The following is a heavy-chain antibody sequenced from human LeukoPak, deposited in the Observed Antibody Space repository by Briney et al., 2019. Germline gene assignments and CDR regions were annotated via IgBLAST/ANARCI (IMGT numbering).Heavy chain of an antibody. V-gene: IGHV1-46*01. CDR1: GYTFTSYY. CDR2: INPSGGST. CDR3: ARRSGYYPGYYYYGMDV. D-gene: IGHD3-3*01. Sequence: ASVKVSCKASGYTFTSYYMHWVRQAPGQGLEWMGIINPSGGSTSYAQKFQGRVTMTRDTSTSTVCMELSSLRSEDTAVYYCARRSGYYPGYYYYGMDVWGQGTTVTVSS. J-gene: IGHJ6*02.